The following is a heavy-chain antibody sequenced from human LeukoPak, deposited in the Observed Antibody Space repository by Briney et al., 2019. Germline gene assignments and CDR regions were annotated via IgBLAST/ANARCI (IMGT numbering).Heavy chain of an antibody. CDR1: GFTFSSYW. CDR2: INSDGSST. J-gene: IGHJ4*02. D-gene: IGHD4-23*01. CDR3: ARVTVAKVLDY. V-gene: IGHV3-74*01. Sequence: PGGSLRLSCAASGFTFSSYWMHWVRQAPGKGLVWVSRINSDGSSTSYADSVKGRFTISRDNAKNTLYLQMNSLRAEDTAVYYCARVTVAKVLDYWGQGTLVTVSS.